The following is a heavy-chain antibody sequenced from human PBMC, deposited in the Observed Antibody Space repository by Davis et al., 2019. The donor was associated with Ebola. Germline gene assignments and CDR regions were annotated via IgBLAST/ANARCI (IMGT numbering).Heavy chain of an antibody. Sequence: GESLKISCAASGFTFSSYAMHWVRQAPGKGLEWVAVISYDGSNKYYADSVKGRFTISRDNSKNTLYLQMNSLRAEDTAVYYCARDARDTMIVVDHMGLDYWGQGTLVTVSS. CDR2: ISYDGSNK. J-gene: IGHJ4*02. CDR3: ARDARDTMIVVDHMGLDY. CDR1: GFTFSSYA. V-gene: IGHV3-30-3*01. D-gene: IGHD3-22*01.